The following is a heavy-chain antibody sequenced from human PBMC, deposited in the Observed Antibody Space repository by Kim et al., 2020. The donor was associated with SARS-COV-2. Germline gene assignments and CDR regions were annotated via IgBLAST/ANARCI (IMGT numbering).Heavy chain of an antibody. Sequence: NPSLKSRVTISVDTSKNQFSLKLSSVTAADTAVYYCARGLGSSWYGSWDYWGQGTLVTVSS. CDR3: ARGLGSSWYGSWDY. V-gene: IGHV4-34*01. J-gene: IGHJ4*02. D-gene: IGHD6-13*01.